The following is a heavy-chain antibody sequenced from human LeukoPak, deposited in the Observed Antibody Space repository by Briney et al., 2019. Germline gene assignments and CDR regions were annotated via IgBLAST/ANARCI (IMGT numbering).Heavy chain of an antibody. CDR3: ARGRYQGYCSGGSCFRLNAFDI. V-gene: IGHV4-34*01. CDR2: INHSGST. CDR1: GGSFSGYY. Sequence: SETYALNCAVYGGSFSGYYWSWIRQPPGKGLEWIGEINHSGSTNYNPSLKSRVTISVDTSKNQFSLKLSSVTAADTAVYYCARGRYQGYCSGGSCFRLNAFDIWGQGTMKTGSS. J-gene: IGHJ3*02. D-gene: IGHD2-15*01.